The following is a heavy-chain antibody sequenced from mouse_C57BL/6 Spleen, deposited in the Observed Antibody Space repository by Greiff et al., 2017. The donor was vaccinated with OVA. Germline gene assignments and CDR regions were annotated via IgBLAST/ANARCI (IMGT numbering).Heavy chain of an antibody. D-gene: IGHD1-1*01. V-gene: IGHV1-55*01. J-gene: IGHJ1*03. CDR1: GYTFTSYW. CDR2: IYPGSGST. Sequence: VQLQQPGAELVKPGASVKMSCKASGYTFTSYWITWVKQRPGQGLEWIGDIYPGSGSTNYNEKFKSKATLTVDTSSSTAYMQLSSLTSEDSAVYYCARSAGSRLNWYFDVWGTGTTVTVSS. CDR3: ARSAGSRLNWYFDV.